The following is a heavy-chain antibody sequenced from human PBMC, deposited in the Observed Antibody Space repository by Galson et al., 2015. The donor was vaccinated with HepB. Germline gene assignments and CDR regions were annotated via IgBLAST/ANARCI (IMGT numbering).Heavy chain of an antibody. CDR2: IYYSGSI. CDR3: ASPKRYFDWLFGFDY. V-gene: IGHV4-39*01. D-gene: IGHD3-9*01. J-gene: IGHJ4*02. Sequence: ETLSLTCTVSGGSISGSSYYWGWIRQPPGKGLEWIGSIYYSGSIYYNPSLKSRVTISVDTSKNQFSLKLSSVTAADTAVYYCASPKRYFDWLFGFDYWGQGTLVTVSS. CDR1: GGSISGSSYY.